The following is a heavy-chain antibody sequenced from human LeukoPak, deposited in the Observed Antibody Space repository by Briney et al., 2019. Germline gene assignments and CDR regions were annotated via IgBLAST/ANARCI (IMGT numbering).Heavy chain of an antibody. V-gene: IGHV3-23*01. J-gene: IGHJ4*02. CDR2: ISGNGGST. D-gene: IGHD3-16*01. CDR3: AKDYAVGSIDY. Sequence: GGSLRLSCAASGFTFRSYAMSWVRQAPGKGLEWVSAISGNGGSTYNADSVKGRFTISRDNSKNTLYLQMNSLRAEDTAVYYCAKDYAVGSIDYWGQGTLVTVSS. CDR1: GFTFRSYA.